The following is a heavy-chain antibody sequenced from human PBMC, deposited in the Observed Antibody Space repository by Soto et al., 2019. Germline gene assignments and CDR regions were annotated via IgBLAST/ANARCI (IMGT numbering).Heavy chain of an antibody. D-gene: IGHD6-13*01. J-gene: IGHJ5*01. CDR1: GGTFSSYA. CDR3: ARAGGTAAAGTSGSFVS. Sequence: SVKVSCKASGGTFSSYAISWVRQAPGQGLEWMGGIIPIFGTANYAQKFQGRVTITADESTSTAYMELSSLRSEDTAVYYCARAGGTAAAGTSGSFVSWGQGPLVTVAS. CDR2: IIPIFGTA. V-gene: IGHV1-69*13.